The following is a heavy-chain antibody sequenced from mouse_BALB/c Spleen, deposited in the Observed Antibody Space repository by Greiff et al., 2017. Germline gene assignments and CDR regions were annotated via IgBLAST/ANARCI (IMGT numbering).Heavy chain of an antibody. D-gene: IGHD4-1*01. CDR1: GFSLTGYG. CDR2: IWGDGST. Sequence: QVQLKESGPGLVAPSQSLSITCTVSGFSLTGYGVDWVRQPPGKGLEWLGMIWGDGSTDYNSALKSRLSISKDNSKSQVFLKMNSLQTDDTAMYYCARELGRRYFDYWGQGTTLTVSS. J-gene: IGHJ2*01. V-gene: IGHV2-6-7*01. CDR3: ARELGRRYFDY.